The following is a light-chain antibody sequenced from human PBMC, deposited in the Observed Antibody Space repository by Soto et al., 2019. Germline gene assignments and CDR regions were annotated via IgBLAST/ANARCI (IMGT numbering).Light chain of an antibody. Sequence: QSALTPPPSASGSPVQSVTISCTGTKNDIGVYDFVSWYQHHPGKAPRLIIYEVVQRPSGVPDRFSGSKSGNTASLTVSGLQAADEADYFCKSYAGSKTYVFGSGTKLTVL. CDR2: EVV. J-gene: IGLJ1*01. CDR1: KNDIGVYDF. V-gene: IGLV2-8*01. CDR3: KSYAGSKTYV.